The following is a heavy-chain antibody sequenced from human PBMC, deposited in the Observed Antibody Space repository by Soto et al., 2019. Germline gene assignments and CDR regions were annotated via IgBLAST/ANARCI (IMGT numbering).Heavy chain of an antibody. V-gene: IGHV1-18*04. J-gene: IGHJ4*02. CDR3: ARDQGRYCTGSRCYWALDY. CDR2: ISAYNGNT. CDR1: GYTFTNYA. Sequence: GPSVKVSCKASGYTFTNYAISWVRQAPGHGLEWMGYISAYNGNTNYVQRFQGRVSMTTDTSTSTAYMEVRSLRSDDTAVYYCARDQGRYCTGSRCYWALDYWGQGTLVTVSS. D-gene: IGHD2-15*01.